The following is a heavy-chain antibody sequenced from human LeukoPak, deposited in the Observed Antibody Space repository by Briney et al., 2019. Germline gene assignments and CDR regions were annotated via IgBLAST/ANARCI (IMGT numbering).Heavy chain of an antibody. CDR1: GYSISGGYY. Sequence: PSETLSLTCAVSGYSISGGYYWGWIRQPPGKGLEWIGSIYHSGSTYYNPSLKSRVTISVDTSKNQFSLKLSSVTAADTAVYYCARPRGSYSDWYFDLWGRGTLVTVSS. D-gene: IGHD1-26*01. CDR2: IYHSGST. J-gene: IGHJ2*01. CDR3: ARPRGSYSDWYFDL. V-gene: IGHV4-38-2*01.